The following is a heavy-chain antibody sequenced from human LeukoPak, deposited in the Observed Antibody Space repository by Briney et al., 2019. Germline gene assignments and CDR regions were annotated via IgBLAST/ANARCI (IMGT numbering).Heavy chain of an antibody. Sequence: SETLSLTCTVSGGSISSYYWSWIRQPPGKGLEWIGYIYYSGSTNYNPSLKSRVTISVDTSKNQFSLKLSSVTAADTAVYYCARDRGSSGDYWGQGTLVTVSS. V-gene: IGHV4-59*01. CDR2: IYYSGST. CDR1: GGSISSYY. CDR3: ARDRGSSGDY. J-gene: IGHJ4*02. D-gene: IGHD1-26*01.